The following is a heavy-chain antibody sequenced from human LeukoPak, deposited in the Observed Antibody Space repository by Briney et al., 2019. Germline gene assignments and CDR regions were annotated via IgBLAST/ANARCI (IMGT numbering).Heavy chain of an antibody. CDR2: IYYRGST. D-gene: IGHD6-6*01. V-gene: IGHV4-39*01. CDR3: ARHAAVRPKRSVSFDY. CDR1: GGSISSSSYY. Sequence: PSETLSLTCTVSGGSISSSSYYWGWIRQPPGKGLEWIGNIYYRGSTYYNPSLKSRVTISVDTSKNQFSLKLSSVTAADTAVYYCARHAAVRPKRSVSFDYWGQGTLVTVSS. J-gene: IGHJ4*02.